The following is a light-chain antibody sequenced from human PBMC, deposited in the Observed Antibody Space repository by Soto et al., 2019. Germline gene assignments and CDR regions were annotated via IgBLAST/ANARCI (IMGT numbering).Light chain of an antibody. Sequence: DMQMTKSPSSLCACEGDRVTITWRASQTIIRYLNWYQQRPGKAPNLLIYSASSLQSGVPSRFSGIGSGTHFTLTISSLQPEDVATYYCQQSYITPVTVGQGTKVDI. CDR2: SAS. CDR1: QTIIRY. J-gene: IGKJ1*01. CDR3: QQSYITPVT. V-gene: IGKV1-39*01.